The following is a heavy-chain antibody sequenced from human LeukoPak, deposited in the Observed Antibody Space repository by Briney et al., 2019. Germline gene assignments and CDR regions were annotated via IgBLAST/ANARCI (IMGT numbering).Heavy chain of an antibody. CDR1: GFSFSDYP. D-gene: IGHD1-14*01. CDR2: ISGDGSVT. CDR3: ATGSQPGTTFDY. Sequence: PGGSLRLSCAASGFSFSDYPMHWVRQAPGKGLEWVSLISGDGSVTYYADSVKGRFTISRDNSKNSLYLQMNSLRVEDSALYYCATGSQPGTTFDYWGQGTLVTVSS. V-gene: IGHV3-43*02. J-gene: IGHJ4*02.